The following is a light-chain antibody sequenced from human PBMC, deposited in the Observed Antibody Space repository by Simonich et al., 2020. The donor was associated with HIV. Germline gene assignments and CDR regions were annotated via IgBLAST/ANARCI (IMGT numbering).Light chain of an antibody. V-gene: IGKV3-15*01. Sequence: EIVMTQSPATLSVSPRERVTLSCRASHSLSRNLAWYQQKPGQAPRLLIYGASTRATGIPARFSGSGSGTELTLTISSLQSEDFAVYYCQQYNNWPRTFGQGTKVEIK. CDR2: GAS. CDR3: QQYNNWPRT. CDR1: HSLSRN. J-gene: IGKJ1*01.